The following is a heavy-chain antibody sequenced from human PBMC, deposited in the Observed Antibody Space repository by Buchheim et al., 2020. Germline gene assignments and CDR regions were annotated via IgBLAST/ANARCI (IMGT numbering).Heavy chain of an antibody. CDR2: IYYSGST. CDR3: ARDRSMVRGVSYYGMDV. V-gene: IGHV4-59*01. Sequence: QVQLQESGPGLVKPSETLSLTCTVSGGSISSYYWSWIRQPPGKGLEWIRYIYYSGSTNYNPSLKSRVTISVDPSKNKFSLKLSSVTAADTAVYYCARDRSMVRGVSYYGMDVWGQGTT. CDR1: GGSISSYY. D-gene: IGHD3-10*01. J-gene: IGHJ6*02.